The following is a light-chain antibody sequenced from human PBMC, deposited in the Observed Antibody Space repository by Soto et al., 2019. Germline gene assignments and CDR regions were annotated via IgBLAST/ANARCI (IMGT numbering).Light chain of an antibody. Sequence: QSLLAQPSSLSGSPGQSSALSCAGTISDVGGYNSVSWYQQHPGKAPKLMIYDVSNRPSGVSNRFSGSKSVNTASLTISGLQAGDEVVSYCCSFKSNSPRVNVLGTGTK. CDR1: ISDVGGYNS. V-gene: IGLV2-14*03. J-gene: IGLJ1*01. CDR3: CSFKSNSPRVNV. CDR2: DVS.